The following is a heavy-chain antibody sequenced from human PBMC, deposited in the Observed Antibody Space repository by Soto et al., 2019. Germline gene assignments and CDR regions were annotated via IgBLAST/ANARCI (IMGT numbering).Heavy chain of an antibody. D-gene: IGHD2-21*02. V-gene: IGHV2-5*02. J-gene: IGHJ2*01. CDR3: AHSTGCGGDCAYWYFDL. CDR1: GFSLSTSGVG. CDR2: IYWDDDK. Sequence: QITLKESGPTLVKPTQTLTLTCTFSGFSLSTSGVGVGWIRQPPGKALEWLALIYWDDDKRYSPSLKSRLTIPKDTSKNQVVLTMTNMDPVDTATYYCAHSTGCGGDCAYWYFDLWGRGTLVTVSS.